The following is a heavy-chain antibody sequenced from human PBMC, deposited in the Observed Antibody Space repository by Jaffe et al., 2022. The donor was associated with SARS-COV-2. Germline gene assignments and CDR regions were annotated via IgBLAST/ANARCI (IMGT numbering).Heavy chain of an antibody. Sequence: QITLKESGPTLVTPTQTLTLTCTFSGISLTSNGVGVGWIRQPPGKALEWLAFIYWDDDKRYSPSLKSRLTITKDTSKNQAVLTMTNMDPVDTATYYCAHSLRIVTTGALDVWGQGTMVTVSS. CDR2: IYWDDDK. CDR3: AHSLRIVTTGALDV. D-gene: IGHD5-12*01. J-gene: IGHJ3*01. V-gene: IGHV2-5*02. CDR1: GISLTSNGVG.